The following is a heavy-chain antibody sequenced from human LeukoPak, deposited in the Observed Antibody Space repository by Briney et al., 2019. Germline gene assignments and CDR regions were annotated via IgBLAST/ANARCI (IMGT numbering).Heavy chain of an antibody. D-gene: IGHD6-13*01. CDR2: IFHSGST. Sequence: SETLSLTCAVSGYSISSGYYWGWIRQPPGKGLEWIGSIFHSGSTYYNPSLKSRVTISVDTSKNQFSLKLSSVTAADTAVYYCARQLAAAGTHDYWGQGTLVTVSS. CDR1: GYSISSGYY. J-gene: IGHJ4*02. V-gene: IGHV4-38-2*01. CDR3: ARQLAAAGTHDY.